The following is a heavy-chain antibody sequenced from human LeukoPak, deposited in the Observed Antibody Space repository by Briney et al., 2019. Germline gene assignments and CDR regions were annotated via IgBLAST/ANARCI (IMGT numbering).Heavy chain of an antibody. D-gene: IGHD6-13*01. Sequence: SETLSLTCTVSGGSISSSSYYWGWIRQPPGKGLEWIGSIYYSGSTYYNPSLKGRVTISVDTSKNQFSLKLSSVTAADTAVYYCASEVSSSWFTGDHWFDPWGQGTLVTVSS. CDR2: IYYSGST. CDR1: GGSISSSSYY. V-gene: IGHV4-39*01. J-gene: IGHJ5*02. CDR3: ASEVSSSWFTGDHWFDP.